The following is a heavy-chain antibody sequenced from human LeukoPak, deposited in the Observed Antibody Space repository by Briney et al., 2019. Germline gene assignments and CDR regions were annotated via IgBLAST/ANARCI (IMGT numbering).Heavy chain of an antibody. V-gene: IGHV3-23*01. CDR3: AKWGDYDVLTGYYVSDF. J-gene: IGHJ4*02. CDR1: GFIFSNYA. CDR2: ISGRSGST. Sequence: PGGSLRLSCAASGFIFSNYAMYWVRQAPGKGLEWVSAISGRSGSTYYADSVKGRFTISRDSSKNTLYLQMNSLRADDTAVYYYAKWGDYDVLTGYYVSDFWGQGTLVTVSS. D-gene: IGHD3-9*01.